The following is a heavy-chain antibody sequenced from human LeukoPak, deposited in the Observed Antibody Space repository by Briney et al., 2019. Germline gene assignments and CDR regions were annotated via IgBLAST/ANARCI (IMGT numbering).Heavy chain of an antibody. CDR2: ISNNGGYT. Sequence: GGSLRLSCAASGFTFSSSAMSWVRQAPGKGLEWVSAISNNGGYTYYADSVQGRFTISRDNSKSTLCLQMNSLRAEDTAVYYCARALKSPHVITLYEKPYYFDYWGQGTLVTVSS. CDR3: ARALKSPHVITLYEKPYYFDY. D-gene: IGHD3-10*02. CDR1: GFTFSSSA. V-gene: IGHV3-23*01. J-gene: IGHJ4*02.